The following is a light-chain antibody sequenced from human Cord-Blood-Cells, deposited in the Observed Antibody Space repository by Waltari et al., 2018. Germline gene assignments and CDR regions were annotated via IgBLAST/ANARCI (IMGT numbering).Light chain of an antibody. J-gene: IGLJ1*01. V-gene: IGLV2-23*02. Sequence: QSALTQPASVSGSPGPSITLSCTGTSSDVGSYNLVSWYQQPPGKAPKLMIYEVSKRPSGVSNRFSGSKSGNTASLTISGLQAEDEADYYCCSYAGSSTYVFGTGTKVTVL. CDR1: SSDVGSYNL. CDR2: EVS. CDR3: CSYAGSSTYV.